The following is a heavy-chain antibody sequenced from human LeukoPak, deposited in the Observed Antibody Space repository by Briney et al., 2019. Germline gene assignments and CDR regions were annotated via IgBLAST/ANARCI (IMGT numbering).Heavy chain of an antibody. V-gene: IGHV1-18*01. D-gene: IGHD3-10*01. Sequence: ASVKVSCKASGYTLTSHGISWVRQAPGQGLEWMGWISFYDGNTNYAQKLQGRMTMTTDTSTSTAYMELRSLGSDDTAVYYCARDQSPRGIDYWGQGTLVTVSS. J-gene: IGHJ4*02. CDR3: ARDQSPRGIDY. CDR1: GYTLTSHG. CDR2: ISFYDGNT.